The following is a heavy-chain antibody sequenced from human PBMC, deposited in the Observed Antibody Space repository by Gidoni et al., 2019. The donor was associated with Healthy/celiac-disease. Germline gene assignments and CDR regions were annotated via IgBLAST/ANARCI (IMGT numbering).Heavy chain of an antibody. J-gene: IGHJ5*02. D-gene: IGHD3-3*01. CDR2: IYYSGST. V-gene: IGHV4-59*01. Sequence: QVQLQESGPGLVKPSETLSLTCTVSGGSISSYYWSWIRQPPGKGLEWIGYIYYSGSTNYNPSLKSRVTISVDTSKNQFSLKLSSVTAADTAVYYCARDGTKYYDFWSGYYTGWFDPWGQGTLVTVSS. CDR3: ARDGTKYYDFWSGYYTGWFDP. CDR1: GGSISSYY.